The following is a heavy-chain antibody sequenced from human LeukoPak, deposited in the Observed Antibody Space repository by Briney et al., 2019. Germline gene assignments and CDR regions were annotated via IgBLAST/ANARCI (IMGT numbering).Heavy chain of an antibody. CDR1: GGSISSGSYC. V-gene: IGHV4-61*02. Sequence: SQTLSLTCTVSGGSISSGSYCWSWIRQPAGKGLEWIGRIYTSRSTNYNPSLKSRVTISVDTSKNQFSLKLSSVTAADTAVYYCATATRGSDFWSGYYATEDRYYFDYWGQGTLVTVSS. CDR3: ATATRGSDFWSGYYATEDRYYFDY. CDR2: IYTSRST. J-gene: IGHJ4*02. D-gene: IGHD3-3*01.